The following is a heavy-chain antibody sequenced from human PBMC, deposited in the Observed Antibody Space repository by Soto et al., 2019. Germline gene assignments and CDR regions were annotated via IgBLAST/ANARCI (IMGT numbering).Heavy chain of an antibody. Sequence: GKGLEWMGRIDPSDSYTNYSPSFQGHVTTSADKSISTAYLQWSSLKASDTAMYYCARHLGCSSTSCYGYGMDVWGQGTTVTVSS. CDR2: IDPSDSYT. CDR3: ARHLGCSSTSCYGYGMDV. J-gene: IGHJ6*02. D-gene: IGHD2-2*01. V-gene: IGHV5-10-1*01.